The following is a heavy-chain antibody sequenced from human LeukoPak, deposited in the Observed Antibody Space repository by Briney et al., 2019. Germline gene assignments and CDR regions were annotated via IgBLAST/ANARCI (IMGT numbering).Heavy chain of an antibody. V-gene: IGHV3-53*05. Sequence: GGSLRLSCTVSGFTVSSNSMSWVRQAPGKGLEWVSFIYSGGNTHYSDSVKGRFTISRDNSQNTLYLQMDSLRPDDMGVYFCARDRCGCGSGWHLYWYFDLWGRGTPVTVAS. CDR3: ARDRCGCGSGWHLYWYFDL. CDR2: IYSGGNT. CDR1: GFTVSSNS. D-gene: IGHD6-19*01. J-gene: IGHJ2*01.